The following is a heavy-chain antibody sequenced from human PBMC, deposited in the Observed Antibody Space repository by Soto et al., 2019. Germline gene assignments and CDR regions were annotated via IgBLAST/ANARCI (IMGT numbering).Heavy chain of an antibody. Sequence: PGESLKISCKGSGYKFTSYWIGWVRQMPGKGLEWMGNIYPGDSDTRYSPSFQGQVIISDAKSISTAYLQWSSLKASDTAIYYCARRGYDYSGYTFTFDYWGQGTLVTVSS. CDR1: GYKFTSYW. CDR2: IYPGDSDT. J-gene: IGHJ4*02. D-gene: IGHD3-22*01. V-gene: IGHV5-51*01. CDR3: ARRGYDYSGYTFTFDY.